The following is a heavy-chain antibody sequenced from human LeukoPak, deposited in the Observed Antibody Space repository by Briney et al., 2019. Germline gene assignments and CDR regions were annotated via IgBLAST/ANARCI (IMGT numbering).Heavy chain of an antibody. CDR3: ARGPSITTTGTFDP. CDR2: IRDSVGNT. D-gene: IGHD3-9*01. V-gene: IGHV3-23*01. J-gene: IGHJ5*02. CDR1: GFTFSSYA. Sequence: GGSLTLSCAASGFTFSSYAMNWVRQAPGKGLEWVSSIRDSVGNTYYADSVKDRITISRDNSRNTLYLQMTSLRAEDTAVYYCARGPSITTTGTFDPWGQGTLVTVSS.